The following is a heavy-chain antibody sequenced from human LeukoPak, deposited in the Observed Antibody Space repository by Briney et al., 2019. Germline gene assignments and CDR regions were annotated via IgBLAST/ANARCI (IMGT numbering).Heavy chain of an antibody. V-gene: IGHV1-69*13. CDR2: IIPILGTS. CDR3: ATTRDYYENSGYTLLQD. D-gene: IGHD3-22*01. CDR1: GSTFSTYA. Sequence: SVKVSCKASGSTFSTYAINWVQQAPSQGLEWMGGIIPILGTSNYAQRFRGRVTITADESSGTAYMALSSLRSEDTAIYYCATTRDYYENSGYTLLQDWGQGTLVTVSS. J-gene: IGHJ1*01.